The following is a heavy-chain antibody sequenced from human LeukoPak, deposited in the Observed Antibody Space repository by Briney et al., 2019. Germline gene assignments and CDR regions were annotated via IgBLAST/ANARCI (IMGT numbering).Heavy chain of an antibody. Sequence: SEALSLTCTVSGGSISSYYWSWIRQPPGKGLEWIGYIYYSGSTNYSPSLKSRVTISVDTSKNQFSLKPSSVTAADTAVYYCARELYSDAFDIWGQGTMVTVSS. CDR3: ARELYSDAFDI. V-gene: IGHV4-59*01. J-gene: IGHJ3*02. CDR2: IYYSGST. CDR1: GGSISSYY. D-gene: IGHD2-15*01.